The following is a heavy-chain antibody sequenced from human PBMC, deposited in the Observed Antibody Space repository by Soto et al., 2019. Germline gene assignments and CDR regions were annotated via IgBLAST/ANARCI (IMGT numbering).Heavy chain of an antibody. D-gene: IGHD2-2*01. CDR3: ARYCSSTSCYGYDPNYYYYGMDV. Sequence: GASVKVSCKASGYTFTSYGISWVRQAPGQGLEWMGWISAYNGNTNYAQKLQGRVTMTTDTSTSTAYMELRSLRSDDTAVYYCARYCSSTSCYGYDPNYYYYGMDVWGQGTTVTVSS. V-gene: IGHV1-18*01. CDR1: GYTFTSYG. CDR2: ISAYNGNT. J-gene: IGHJ6*02.